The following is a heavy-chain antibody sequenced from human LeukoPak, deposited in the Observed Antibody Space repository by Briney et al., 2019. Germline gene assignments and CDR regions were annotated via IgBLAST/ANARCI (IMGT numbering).Heavy chain of an antibody. CDR3: AREITDFSVYYYYMDV. D-gene: IGHD3-3*01. CDR2: INTDGSRT. Sequence: GGSLRLSCAASGFAFSSYAMSWVRQAPGKGLVWVSRINTDGSRTSYADPVKGRFTISRDNAKNTLYLQMNSLRAEDTAVYYCAREITDFSVYYYYMDVWGKGTTVTVSS. J-gene: IGHJ6*03. V-gene: IGHV3-74*01. CDR1: GFAFSSYA.